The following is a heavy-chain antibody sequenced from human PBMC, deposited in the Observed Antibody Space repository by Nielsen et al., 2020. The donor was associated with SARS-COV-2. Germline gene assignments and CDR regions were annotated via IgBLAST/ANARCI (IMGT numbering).Heavy chain of an antibody. CDR1: GFSFNIYS. CDR2: VSASVGST. CDR3: AKDGVVRGDALDL. J-gene: IGHJ3*01. V-gene: IGHV3-23*01. Sequence: GSLSLSCPASGFSFNIYSIAWVRRPPGRGLQWVSGVSASVGSTYYTDSVKGRFSISRDNSKNTLFLQMHSLRVEDTALYYCAKDGVVRGDALDLWGQGTMVTVSS. D-gene: IGHD3-10*01.